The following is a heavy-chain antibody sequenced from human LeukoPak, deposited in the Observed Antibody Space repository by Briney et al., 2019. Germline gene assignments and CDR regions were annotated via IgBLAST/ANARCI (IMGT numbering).Heavy chain of an antibody. V-gene: IGHV6-1*01. Sequence: SQTLSLTCAISGDSVSSKTVAWNWIRQSPSRGLEWLGKTAYRSRWFTDYAVPVKGRITIIPDTSKNQFSLELNSVTPEDTAVYYCARDPRYAAGIFFDYWGQGILVTVSS. D-gene: IGHD2-2*01. J-gene: IGHJ4*02. CDR2: TAYRSRWFT. CDR3: ARDPRYAAGIFFDY. CDR1: GDSVSSKTVA.